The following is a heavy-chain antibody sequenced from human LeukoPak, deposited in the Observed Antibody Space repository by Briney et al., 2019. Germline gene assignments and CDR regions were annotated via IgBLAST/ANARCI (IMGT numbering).Heavy chain of an antibody. V-gene: IGHV3-21*01. CDR1: GFTFSDYY. D-gene: IGHD5-18*01. Sequence: PGGSLRLSCAASGFTFSDYYMSWVRQAPGKGLEWVSSISSSSSYIYYADSVKGRFTISRDNAKNSLYLQMNSLRAEDTAVYYCARGGQLWSPYDFDYWGQGTLVTVSS. CDR2: ISSSSSYI. CDR3: ARGGQLWSPYDFDY. J-gene: IGHJ4*02.